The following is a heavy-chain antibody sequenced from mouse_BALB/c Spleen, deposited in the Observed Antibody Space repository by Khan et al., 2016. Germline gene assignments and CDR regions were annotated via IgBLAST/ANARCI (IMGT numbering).Heavy chain of an antibody. CDR1: GFSLTRDG. D-gene: IGHD2-2*01. J-gene: IGHJ4*01. CDR3: ARNGYYYGLDY. Sequence: QVQLKQSGPGLVQPSQSLSITCTVSGFSLTRDGVHWIRQSPGKGLEWLGVIWSGGNTDYNTAFISRLSISKVISTNKVVFKINSLQANDTAIYFCARNGYYYGLDYWGQGTSVTVSS. V-gene: IGHV2-2*02. CDR2: IWSGGNT.